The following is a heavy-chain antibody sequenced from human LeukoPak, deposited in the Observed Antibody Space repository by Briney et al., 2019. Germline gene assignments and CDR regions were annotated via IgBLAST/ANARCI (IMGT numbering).Heavy chain of an antibody. CDR3: AREHQLLAYDP. J-gene: IGHJ5*02. D-gene: IGHD2-2*01. V-gene: IGHV4-4*02. Sequence: SETLSLTCAVSGGSISSNNWWIWVRQSPEKGLEWIGEIYHDGSTNYNPSLKSRVTISMDKSKNQLSLKLNFVTAADTAVYYCAREHQLLAYDPWGQGTLVTVSS. CDR1: GGSISSNNW. CDR2: IYHDGST.